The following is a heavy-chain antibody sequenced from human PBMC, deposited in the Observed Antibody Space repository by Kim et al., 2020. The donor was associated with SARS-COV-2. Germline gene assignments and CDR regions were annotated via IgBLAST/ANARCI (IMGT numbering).Heavy chain of an antibody. CDR3: ARHHVGITMIVVVAARFDP. Sequence: PSETLSLTCTVSGGSISSSSYYWGWIRQPPGKGLEWIGSIYYSGSTYYNPSLKSRVTISVDTSKNQFSLKLSSVTAADTAVYYCARHHVGITMIVVVAARFDPWGQETLVTVSS. J-gene: IGHJ5*02. D-gene: IGHD3-22*01. CDR1: GGSISSSSYY. V-gene: IGHV4-39*01. CDR2: IYYSGST.